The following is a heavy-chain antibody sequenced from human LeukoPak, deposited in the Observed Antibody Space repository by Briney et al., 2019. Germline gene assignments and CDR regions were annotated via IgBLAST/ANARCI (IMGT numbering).Heavy chain of an antibody. V-gene: IGHV3-53*01. CDR3: ARERDGNIFDY. J-gene: IGHJ4*02. CDR2: IYSGGST. D-gene: IGHD4-23*01. Sequence: GGSLRLSCAASGFTVSSNYMSWDRQAPGKGLEWVSVIYSGGSTYYADSVKGRFTISRDNSKNTLYLQMNSLRAEDTAVYYCARERDGNIFDYWGQGTLVTVSS. CDR1: GFTVSSNY.